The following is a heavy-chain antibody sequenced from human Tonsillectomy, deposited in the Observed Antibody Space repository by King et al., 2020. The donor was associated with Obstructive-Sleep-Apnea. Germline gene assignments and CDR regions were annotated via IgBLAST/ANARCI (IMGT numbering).Heavy chain of an antibody. D-gene: IGHD3-10*01. CDR2: IYYSGST. Sequence: QLQESGPGLVKPSETLSLTCTVSGGSISSSRYYWGWIRQPPGKGLGWIGSIYYSGSTYYNPSLKSRVTISVDTSKNQFSLKLSSVTAADTAVSYCAVNMVRGVINFDYWGQGTLVTVSS. V-gene: IGHV4-39*07. CDR3: AVNMVRGVINFDY. J-gene: IGHJ4*02. CDR1: GGSISSSRYY.